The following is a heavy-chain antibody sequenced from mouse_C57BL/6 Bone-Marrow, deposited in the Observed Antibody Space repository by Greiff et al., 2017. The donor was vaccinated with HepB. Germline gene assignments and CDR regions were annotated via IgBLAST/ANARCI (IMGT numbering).Heavy chain of an antibody. Sequence: QVQLQQPGAELVKPGASVKMSCKASGYTFTSYWITWVKQRPGQGLEWIGDIYPGSGSTNYNEKFKSKATLTVDTSSSTAYMQLSSLTSEDSAVYYGAREEIYYGNPWFAYWGQGTLVTVSA. V-gene: IGHV1-55*01. CDR3: AREEIYYGNPWFAY. J-gene: IGHJ3*01. CDR1: GYTFTSYW. D-gene: IGHD2-1*01. CDR2: IYPGSGST.